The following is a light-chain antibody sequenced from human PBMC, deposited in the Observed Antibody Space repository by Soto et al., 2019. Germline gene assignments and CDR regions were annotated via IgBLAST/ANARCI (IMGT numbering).Light chain of an antibody. J-gene: IGKJ4*01. Sequence: DIPMTQSPSSLSASVGDRVTITCRASQSISSCLNWYQQKPGKAPKLLIYAASSLQSGVPSRFSGNGSGTDFTLIISDLQPEDFATCYCELWYRTPPVTVGGGTKVVTK. V-gene: IGKV1-39*01. CDR1: QSISSC. CDR3: ELWYRTPPVT. CDR2: AAS.